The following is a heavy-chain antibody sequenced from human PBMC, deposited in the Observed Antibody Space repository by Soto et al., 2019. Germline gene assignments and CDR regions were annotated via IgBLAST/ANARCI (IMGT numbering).Heavy chain of an antibody. CDR3: ARHGSY. V-gene: IGHV4-39*01. CDR1: GASITNTSYY. Sequence: QLQLQESGPGLVKPSETLSLTCTVSGASITNTSYYWGWIRQPPGKGLEWIGTIYFSGSTFYNPSLKSRLTISVDTSKNQFSLRLSSVTAVDTAVYYCARHGSYWGQGTLLAVSS. J-gene: IGHJ4*02. CDR2: IYFSGST.